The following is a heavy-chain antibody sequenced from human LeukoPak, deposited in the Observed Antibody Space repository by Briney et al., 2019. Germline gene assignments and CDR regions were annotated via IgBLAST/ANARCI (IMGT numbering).Heavy chain of an antibody. J-gene: IGHJ4*02. CDR3: AKYAAAGTHLDY. CDR1: GFTFSGYS. Sequence: GGSLRLSCAASGFTFSGYSMNWVRQAPGKGLEWVSSISSSSSYIYYADSVKGRFTISRDNAKNSLYLQMNSLRAEDTAVYYCAKYAAAGTHLDYWGQGPLVTVSS. D-gene: IGHD6-13*01. CDR2: ISSSSSYI. V-gene: IGHV3-21*01.